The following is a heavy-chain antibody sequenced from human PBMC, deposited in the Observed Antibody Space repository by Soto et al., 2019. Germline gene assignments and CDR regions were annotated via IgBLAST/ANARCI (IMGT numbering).Heavy chain of an antibody. CDR2: MYKTGET. CDR3: MKAHESGDFLGMSV. Sequence: SETLSLTCTVSGGSVSTGMKYWGWVRQPPGKALEFIGYMYKTGETLLNSSLKSRVTLSMETSKNQFSLTLSSVTAADTAVYFCMKAHESGDFLGMSVWGPGTTVTVYS. V-gene: IGHV4-61*01. CDR1: GGSVSTGMKY. D-gene: IGHD3-10*01. J-gene: IGHJ6*02.